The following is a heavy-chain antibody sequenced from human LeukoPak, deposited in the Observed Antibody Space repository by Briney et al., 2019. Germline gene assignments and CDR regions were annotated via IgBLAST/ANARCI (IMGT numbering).Heavy chain of an antibody. Sequence: PGGSLRLSCAASGFTFSSYGMHWVRQAPGKGLEWVAFIRYDGSNKYYADSVKGRFTISRDNSKNTLYLQMNSLRAEDTAVYYCAKGIAAAGTGPIFDYWGQGTLVTVSS. CDR2: IRYDGSNK. D-gene: IGHD6-13*01. J-gene: IGHJ4*02. CDR1: GFTFSSYG. V-gene: IGHV3-30*02. CDR3: AKGIAAAGTGPIFDY.